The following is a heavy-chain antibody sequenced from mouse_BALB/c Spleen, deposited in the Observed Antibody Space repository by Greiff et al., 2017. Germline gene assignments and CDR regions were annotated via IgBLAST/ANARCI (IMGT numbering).Heavy chain of an antibody. Sequence: VKLQESGPQLVRPGASVKISCKASGYSFTSYWMHWVKQRPGQGLEWIGMIDPSDSETRLNQKFKDKATLTVDKSSSTAYMQLSSPTSEDSAVYYCARSSGDAMDYWGQGTSVTVSS. CDR3: ARSSGDAMDY. CDR1: GYSFTSYW. V-gene: IGHV1S126*01. J-gene: IGHJ4*01. CDR2: IDPSDSET. D-gene: IGHD1-3*01.